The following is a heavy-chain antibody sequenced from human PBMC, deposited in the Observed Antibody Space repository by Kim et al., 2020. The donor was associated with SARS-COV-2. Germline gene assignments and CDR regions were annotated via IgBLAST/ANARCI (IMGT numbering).Heavy chain of an antibody. J-gene: IGHJ4*02. Sequence: GGSLRLSCAASGFTFSSYAMSWVRQAPGKGLEWVSAISGSGGSTYYADSVKGRFTISRDNSKTTLYLQMNSLRAEDTAVYYCAKDRGQGLVEDDYWGQGTLVTVSS. CDR1: GFTFSSYA. D-gene: IGHD6-19*01. CDR3: AKDRGQGLVEDDY. V-gene: IGHV3-23*01. CDR2: ISGSGGST.